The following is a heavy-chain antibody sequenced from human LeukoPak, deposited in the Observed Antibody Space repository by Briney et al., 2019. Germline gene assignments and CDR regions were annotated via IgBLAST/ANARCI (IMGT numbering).Heavy chain of an antibody. D-gene: IGHD6-19*01. CDR2: IYYSGST. CDR1: GGTISSYY. J-gene: IGHJ4*02. Sequence: SETLSLTCTVSGGTISSYYWSWIRQPPGKGLEWIGYIYYSGSTNYNPSLNSRVTISVDTSKDQFSLKLSSLTAADTAVYYCARHAYSSDWFEVDSWGQGTLVTVSS. V-gene: IGHV4-59*08. CDR3: ARHAYSSDWFEVDS.